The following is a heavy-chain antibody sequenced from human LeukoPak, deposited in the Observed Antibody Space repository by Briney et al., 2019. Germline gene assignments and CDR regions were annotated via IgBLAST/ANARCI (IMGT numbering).Heavy chain of an antibody. D-gene: IGHD3-22*01. J-gene: IGHJ4*02. CDR3: AKEPPYYDSSGYYPIDY. CDR2: ISGSGGST. Sequence: GGSLRLSCAASGFTFSSYAMSWVRQAPGKGQEWVSAISGSGGSTYYADSVKGRFTISRDNSKNTLYLQMNSLRAEDTAVYYCAKEPPYYDSSGYYPIDYWGQGTLVTVSS. CDR1: GFTFSSYA. V-gene: IGHV3-23*01.